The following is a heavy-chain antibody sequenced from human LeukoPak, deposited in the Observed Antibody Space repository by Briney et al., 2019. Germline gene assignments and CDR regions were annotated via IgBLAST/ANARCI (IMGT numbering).Heavy chain of an antibody. D-gene: IGHD3-9*01. J-gene: IGHJ4*02. Sequence: GGSLRLSCAASGFSFSNYNMLWVRQAPGKGLEWVSYITSSSETIYYADSVKGRFTISRDNAKNSLYLQMNSLRAEDTAVYYCAKSRGYDILTGPLVYFDYWGQGTLVTVSS. CDR3: AKSRGYDILTGPLVYFDY. CDR1: GFSFSNYN. CDR2: ITSSSETI. V-gene: IGHV3-48*01.